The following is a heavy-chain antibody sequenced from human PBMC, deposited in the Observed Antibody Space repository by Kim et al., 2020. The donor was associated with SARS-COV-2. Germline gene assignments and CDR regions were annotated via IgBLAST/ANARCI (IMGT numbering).Heavy chain of an antibody. CDR2: ISYDGSNK. CDR3: AKMGYSSGWSDY. D-gene: IGHD6-19*01. J-gene: IGHJ4*02. Sequence: GGSLRLSCAASGFTFSSYGMHWVRQAPGKGLEWVAVISYDGSNKYYADSVKGRFTISRDNSKNTLYLQMNSLRAEDTAVYYCAKMGYSSGWSDYWGQGTLVTVSS. V-gene: IGHV3-30*18. CDR1: GFTFSSYG.